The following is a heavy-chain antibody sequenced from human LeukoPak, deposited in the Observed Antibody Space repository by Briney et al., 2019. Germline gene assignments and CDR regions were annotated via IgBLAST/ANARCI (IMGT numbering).Heavy chain of an antibody. CDR3: AGAWATDYFDY. CDR1: GGSISSYY. J-gene: IGHJ4*02. CDR2: MYYSGTI. V-gene: IGHV4-59*01. Sequence: SETLSLTCTVSGGSISSYYWSWIRQPPGKGLGWIGYMYYSGTINYNPSLKSRVTISVDTSKNQFSLKLSSVTAADTALYYCAGAWATDYFDYWGQGTLVTVSS.